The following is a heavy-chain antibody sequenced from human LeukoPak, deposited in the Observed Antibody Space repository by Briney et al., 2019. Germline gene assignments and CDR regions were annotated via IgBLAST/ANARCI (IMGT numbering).Heavy chain of an antibody. CDR1: GYTFTDYY. V-gene: IGHV1-2*02. CDR3: ASQAASGYYFEY. J-gene: IGHJ4*02. CDR2: ISPSGRGA. Sequence: TSVKVPCKASGYTFTDYYIQWVRQAPGQGLEWMGWISPSGRGANSAQKFQGRVTMTRDTSISTAYMELSRLTSDDTAVYYCASQAASGYYFEYWGQGSLVTVSS. D-gene: IGHD3-9*01.